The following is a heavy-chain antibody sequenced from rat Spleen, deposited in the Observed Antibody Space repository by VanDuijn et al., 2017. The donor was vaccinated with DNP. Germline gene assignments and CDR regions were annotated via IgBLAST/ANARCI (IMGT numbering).Heavy chain of an antibody. Sequence: QVQLKESGPGMVQPSQTLSLACSVSGFSLTDYNVHWVRQPPGKGLEWIAAMSSGGSTYYNSALKSRLSISRDTYKSQVFLKMNSLQTEETAMYFCARYYGYNYYAMDAWGQGTSVTVSS. V-gene: IGHV2S12*01. J-gene: IGHJ4*01. CDR1: GFSLTDYN. D-gene: IGHD1-9*01. CDR3: ARYYGYNYYAMDA. CDR2: MSSGGST.